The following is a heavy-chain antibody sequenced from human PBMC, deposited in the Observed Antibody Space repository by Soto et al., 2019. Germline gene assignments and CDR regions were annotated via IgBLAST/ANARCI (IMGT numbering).Heavy chain of an antibody. J-gene: IGHJ4*02. D-gene: IGHD2-21*02. CDR2: IIPILGIA. Sequence: QVQLVQSGAEVKKPGSSVKVSCKASGGTFSSYTISWVRQAPGQGLEWMGRIIPILGIANYAQKFQGRVTITADKSPSTAYMELSRLSSEDTAVYYCARDDGLAYCGGDCYSWGQGTLVTVSS. V-gene: IGHV1-69*02. CDR3: ARDDGLAYCGGDCYS. CDR1: GGTFSSYT.